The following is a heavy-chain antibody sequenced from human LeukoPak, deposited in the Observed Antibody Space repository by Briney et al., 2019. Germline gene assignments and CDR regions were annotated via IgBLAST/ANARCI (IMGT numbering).Heavy chain of an antibody. CDR3: ARVAGGFVRYFDWLYLDY. CDR2: IYYSGST. V-gene: IGHV4-59*01. Sequence: SETLSLTCTVSGGSISSYYWSWIRQPPGKGLEWIGYIYYSGSTNYNPSLKSRVTISVDTSKNQFSLKLSSVTAADTAVYYCARVAGGFVRYFDWLYLDYWGQGTLVTVSS. CDR1: GGSISSYY. J-gene: IGHJ4*02. D-gene: IGHD3-9*01.